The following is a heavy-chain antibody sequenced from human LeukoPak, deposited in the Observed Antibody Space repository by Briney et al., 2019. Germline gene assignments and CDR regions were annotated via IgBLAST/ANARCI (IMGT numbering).Heavy chain of an antibody. CDR3: ARGVELDRRGYYMDV. J-gene: IGHJ6*03. CDR1: GFTFSSYW. Sequence: PGESLTLSCAASGFTFSSYWLSWVRQAPGKGLEWVANIKQDGSEKYYLDSVKGRCTNSRDNAKNSLYLQMNSLRAEDTAVYYCARGVELDRRGYYMDVWGKGTTVTVSS. D-gene: IGHD1-1*01. CDR2: IKQDGSEK. V-gene: IGHV3-7*01.